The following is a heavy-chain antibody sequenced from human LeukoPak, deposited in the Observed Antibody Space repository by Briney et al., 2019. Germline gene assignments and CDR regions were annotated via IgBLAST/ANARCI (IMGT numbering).Heavy chain of an antibody. Sequence: ASVKVSCKASGYTFTDYYMHWVRQAPGQGLEWMGWSNPNSGDTNYAQKFQGRVTMTTDTSMTTAYMELRRLRSDDTAVYYCARDYYYGSGSYTPGDYWGQGTLVTVSS. V-gene: IGHV1-2*02. CDR2: SNPNSGDT. CDR3: ARDYYYGSGSYTPGDY. J-gene: IGHJ4*02. CDR1: GYTFTDYY. D-gene: IGHD3-10*01.